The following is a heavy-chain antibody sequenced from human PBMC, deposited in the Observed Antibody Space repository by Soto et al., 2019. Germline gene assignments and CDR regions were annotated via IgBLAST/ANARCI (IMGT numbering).Heavy chain of an antibody. Sequence: SETLSLTCTVSGDSISSGNYYWSWIRQPPGKGLEWIGFISKIGGTYYNPPLQSRLTISVDTSKNQLSLKLTSVTAADTAVYYCARGGDCSTTSCFSFSGLNWFDPWGQGTLVTVSS. CDR3: ARGGDCSTTSCFSFSGLNWFDP. J-gene: IGHJ5*02. CDR2: ISKIGGT. CDR1: GDSISSGNYY. V-gene: IGHV4-30-4*01. D-gene: IGHD2-2*01.